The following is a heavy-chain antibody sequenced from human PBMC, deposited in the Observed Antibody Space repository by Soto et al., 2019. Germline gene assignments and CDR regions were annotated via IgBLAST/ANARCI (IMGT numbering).Heavy chain of an antibody. CDR1: GFTFSNAW. V-gene: IGHV3-15*01. J-gene: IGHJ6*02. Sequence: GGSLRLSCAASGFTFSNAWMSWVRQAPGKXLEWVGRIKSKTDGGTTDYAAPVKGRFTISRDDSKNTLYLQMNSLKTEDTAVYYCTTGIVGATTDYYYYYGMDVWGQGTTVTVSS. CDR3: TTGIVGATTDYYYYYGMDV. D-gene: IGHD1-26*01. CDR2: IKSKTDGGTT.